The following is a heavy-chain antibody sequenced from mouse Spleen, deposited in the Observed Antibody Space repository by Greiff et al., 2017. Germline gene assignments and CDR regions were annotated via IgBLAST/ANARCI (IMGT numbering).Heavy chain of an antibody. V-gene: IGHV5-17*01. D-gene: IGHD2-2*01. CDR2: ISSGSSTI. CDR1: GFTFSDYG. Sequence: EVKLVESGGGLVKPGGSLKLSCAASGFTFSDYGMHWVRQAPEKGLEWVAYISSGSSTIYYADTVKGRFTISRDNAKNTLFLQMTSLRSEDTAMYYCARREGYPSMDYWGQGTSVTVSS. J-gene: IGHJ4*01. CDR3: ARREGYPSMDY.